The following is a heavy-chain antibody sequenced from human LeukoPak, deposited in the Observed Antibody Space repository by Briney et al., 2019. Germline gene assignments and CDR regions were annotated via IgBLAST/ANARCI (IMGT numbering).Heavy chain of an antibody. CDR1: GGSISSSSYY. V-gene: IGHV4-39*01. Sequence: PSETLSLTCTVSGGSISSSSYYWGWIRQPPGKGLEWIGSIYYSGSTYYNPSLKSRVTISVDTSKNQFSLKLSSVTAADTAVYYCARVRVVITTFDYWGQGTLATVSS. J-gene: IGHJ4*02. D-gene: IGHD3-22*01. CDR3: ARVRVVITTFDY. CDR2: IYYSGST.